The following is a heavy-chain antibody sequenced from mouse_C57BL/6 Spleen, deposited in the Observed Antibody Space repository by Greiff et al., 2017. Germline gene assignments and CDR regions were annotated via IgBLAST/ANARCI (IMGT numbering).Heavy chain of an antibody. Sequence: EVQLVESGGGLVKPGGSLKLSCAASGFTFSDYGMHWVRQAPEKGLEWVAYISSGSSTIYSADTVKGRFTISRDNAKNTLFLRMTSLRSEDTAMYYCARSRTSGYFDVWGTGTTVTVSS. V-gene: IGHV5-17*01. CDR3: ARSRTSGYFDV. CDR2: ISSGSSTI. CDR1: GFTFSDYG. J-gene: IGHJ1*03.